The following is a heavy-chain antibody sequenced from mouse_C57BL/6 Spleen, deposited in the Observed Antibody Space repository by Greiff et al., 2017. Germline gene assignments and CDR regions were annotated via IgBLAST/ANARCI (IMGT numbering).Heavy chain of an antibody. D-gene: IGHD1-1*02. J-gene: IGHJ1*03. CDR3: ATWWDSWYFDV. CDR1: GYAFTNYL. CDR2: INPGSGGI. Sequence: VKLMESGAELVRPGTSVKVSCTASGYAFTNYLIEWVQQRPGQGLEWIGDINPGSGGINYNEKFKGKATLTADKSSMTGYLQLSSLTSEDSAIYFCATWWDSWYFDVWGTGTTVTVSS. V-gene: IGHV1-54*01.